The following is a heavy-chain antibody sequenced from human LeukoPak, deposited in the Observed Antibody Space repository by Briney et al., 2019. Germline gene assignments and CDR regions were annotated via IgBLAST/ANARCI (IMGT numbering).Heavy chain of an antibody. J-gene: IGHJ4*02. CDR3: ARPSGGSSGYPMAFDY. D-gene: IGHD3-22*01. Sequence: GESLKISCKGSGYSFTSYWISWVRQMPGKGLEWMGRIDPSDSYTNYSPSFQGHVTISADKSISTAYLQWSSLKASDTAMYYCARPSGGSSGYPMAFDYWGQGTLVTVSS. CDR2: IDPSDSYT. V-gene: IGHV5-10-1*01. CDR1: GYSFTSYW.